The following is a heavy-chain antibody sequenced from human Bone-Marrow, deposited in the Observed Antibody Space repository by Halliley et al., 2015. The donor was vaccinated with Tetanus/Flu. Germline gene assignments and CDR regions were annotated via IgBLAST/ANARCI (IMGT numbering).Heavy chain of an antibody. CDR2: IYHTGNS. CDR1: GGSISGDYS. V-gene: IGHV4-30-2*01. Sequence: LVKPTQTLSLTCSISGGSISGDYSWSWIRQPPGKGLEWIGYIYHTGNSYYNPSLTSRLTISIDRSKNQISLKLTSVTAADTAVYYCARITLLDAFDVWGPGTRVTVSS. CDR3: ARITLLDAFDV. J-gene: IGHJ3*01.